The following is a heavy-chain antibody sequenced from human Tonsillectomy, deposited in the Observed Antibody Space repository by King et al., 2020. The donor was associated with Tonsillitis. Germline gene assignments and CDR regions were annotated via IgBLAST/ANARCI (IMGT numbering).Heavy chain of an antibody. D-gene: IGHD1-1*01. CDR3: AREGGGAPTGRRAGYI. J-gene: IGHJ3*02. Sequence: QLVQSGGGLVQPGGSLRLSCAASGFTFSSYWMSWVRQAPGKGLEWVANINQDGSEEYYVDSVKGRFTISRDNAKNSLYLQMNSLRVDDTAVYYCAREGGGAPTGRRAGYIWGRGTMVTVSS. CDR2: INQDGSEE. CDR1: GFTFSSYW. V-gene: IGHV3-7*01.